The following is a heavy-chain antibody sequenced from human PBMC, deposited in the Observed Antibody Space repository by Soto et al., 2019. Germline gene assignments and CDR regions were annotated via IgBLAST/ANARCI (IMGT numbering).Heavy chain of an antibody. CDR1: GCSFTCTF. Sequence: ALVQDSSEASGCSFTCTFMHGARQAPGQGLEWKGRTTPNKGSKNYTQRRRDWVTMTRDTSVSTAYMDLNRLKSDDTAVYYCVIQRSGVVYWGQGTLVTVSS. J-gene: IGHJ4*02. CDR3: VIQRSGVVY. CDR2: TTPNKGSK. D-gene: IGHD2-15*01. V-gene: IGHV1-2*04.